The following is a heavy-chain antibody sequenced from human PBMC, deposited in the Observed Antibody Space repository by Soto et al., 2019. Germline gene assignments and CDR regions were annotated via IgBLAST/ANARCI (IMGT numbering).Heavy chain of an antibody. CDR1: GFTFSSYG. CDR3: AKVDRSPVAAVRVYFQH. D-gene: IGHD6-19*01. J-gene: IGHJ1*01. CDR2: ISGSGGST. V-gene: IGHV3-23*01. Sequence: GGSLRLSCAASGFTFSSYGMHWVRQAPGKGLEWVSAISGSGGSTYYADSVKGRFTISRDNSKNTLYLQMNSLRAEDTAVYYCAKVDRSPVAAVRVYFQHWGQGTLVTVSS.